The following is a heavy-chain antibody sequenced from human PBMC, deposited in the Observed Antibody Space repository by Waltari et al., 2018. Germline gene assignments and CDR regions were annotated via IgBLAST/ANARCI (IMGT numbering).Heavy chain of an antibody. Sequence: QVQLQESGPGLVKPSETLSLTCTVSGGSISSHYWSWIRQPPGKGLEWIGYIYYSGSTNYNPSLKSRVTISVDTSKNQFSLKLSSVTAADTAVYYCARGNVVASDFGYWGQGTLVTVSS. J-gene: IGHJ4*02. V-gene: IGHV4-59*11. CDR3: ARGNVVASDFGY. CDR1: GGSISSHY. D-gene: IGHD2-21*01. CDR2: IYYSGST.